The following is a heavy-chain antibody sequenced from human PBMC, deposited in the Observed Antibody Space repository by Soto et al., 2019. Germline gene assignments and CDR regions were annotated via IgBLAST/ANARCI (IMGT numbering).Heavy chain of an antibody. D-gene: IGHD3-3*01. Sequence: KHSGTLALSSTVSSGSISSYYWSWIRQPPGKGLEWIGYIYYSGSTNYNPSLKSRVTISVDTSKNQFSLKLSSVTAADTAVYYCAREITIFGVVRPSYFDYWGQGTLVTVSS. V-gene: IGHV4-59*01. CDR2: IYYSGST. J-gene: IGHJ4*02. CDR3: AREITIFGVVRPSYFDY. CDR1: SGSISSYY.